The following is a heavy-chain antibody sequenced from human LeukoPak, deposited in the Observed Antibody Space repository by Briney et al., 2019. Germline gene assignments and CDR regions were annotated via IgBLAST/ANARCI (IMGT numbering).Heavy chain of an antibody. CDR2: ISPSGGST. CDR3: ARGEMVRRVIPL. J-gene: IGHJ4*02. V-gene: IGHV1-46*01. Sequence: ASVKVSCKASRYTFTSYYMHWVRQPPGQGLEWMGIISPSGGSTSYTQKFQGRVSMTRDTSTSTVYMELSSLRSEDTAVYYCARGEMVRRVIPLWGQGTLVTVSS. D-gene: IGHD3-10*01. CDR1: RYTFTSYY.